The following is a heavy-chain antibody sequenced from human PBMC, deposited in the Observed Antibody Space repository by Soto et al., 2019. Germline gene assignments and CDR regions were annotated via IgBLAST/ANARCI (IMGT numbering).Heavy chain of an antibody. CDR2: INHSGST. J-gene: IGHJ4*02. V-gene: IGHV4-34*01. CDR3: VSGRTLWLRFDDFDS. Sequence: SETLSLTCTVYGGSFTFSGYYWSLIRQPPGKGLEWIGEINHSGSTNYNPSRESRVTISLDTSKNKFSLDLNSVTAADTAVYYCVSGRTLWLRFDDFDSWGQGTLVTVS. D-gene: IGHD5-12*01. CDR1: GGSFTFSGYY.